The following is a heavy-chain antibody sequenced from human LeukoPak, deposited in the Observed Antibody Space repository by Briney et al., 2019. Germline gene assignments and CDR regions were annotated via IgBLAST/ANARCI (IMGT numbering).Heavy chain of an antibody. Sequence: GGSLRLSCVASGFTFSSCTMNWVRQAPGKGLEWVSSISNSSSYIYYAGSVKGRFAISRDNAKNSLYLQMNSLRAEDTAVYYCAREKQPRYYYGMDVWGKGTTVTVSS. J-gene: IGHJ6*04. CDR3: AREKQPRYYYGMDV. V-gene: IGHV3-21*01. CDR2: ISNSSSYI. CDR1: GFTFSSCT. D-gene: IGHD6-13*01.